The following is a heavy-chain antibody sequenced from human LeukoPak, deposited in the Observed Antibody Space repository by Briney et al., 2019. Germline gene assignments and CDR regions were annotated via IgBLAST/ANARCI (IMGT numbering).Heavy chain of an antibody. J-gene: IGHJ6*03. CDR1: GFTFGENA. CDR3: SRVERSSINNYYYYMAV. CDR2: SRSRAHGGTT. Sequence: GGSLRLSCTAFGFTFGENAMIWFRQSPGKGLEWVSLSRSRAHGGTTEYAASVMGRFTMSRDDSKNIAYLQMNSLETEDTAVYYCSRVERSSINNYYYYMAVWGKGTSVTVSS. V-gene: IGHV3-49*03. D-gene: IGHD6-19*01.